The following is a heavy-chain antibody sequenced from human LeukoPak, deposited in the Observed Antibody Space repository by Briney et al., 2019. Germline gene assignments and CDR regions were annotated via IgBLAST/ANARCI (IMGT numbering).Heavy chain of an antibody. V-gene: IGHV3-21*01. CDR3: ARLRLGGASFDY. J-gene: IGHJ4*02. CDR1: GFTFSSYS. Sequence: GGSLRLSCAASGFTFSSYSMNWVRQAPGKGLEWVSSISSSSSYIYYADSVKGRFTISRDNAKNSLYLQMNSLRAEDTAVYYCARLRLGGASFDYWGQGTLVTVSS. D-gene: IGHD3-16*01. CDR2: ISSSSSYI.